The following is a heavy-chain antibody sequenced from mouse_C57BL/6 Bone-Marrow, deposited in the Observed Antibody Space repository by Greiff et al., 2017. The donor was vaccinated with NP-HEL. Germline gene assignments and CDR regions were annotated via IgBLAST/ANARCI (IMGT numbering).Heavy chain of an antibody. J-gene: IGHJ2*01. D-gene: IGHD2-5*01. Sequence: QVQLQQPGAYLFRPGTSVKLSCKASGYTFTSYWMHWVKQRPGQGLERTGVIAPSDSYTNYNQKFKGKATLTVDTSSSTAYMQLSSLTSEDSAVYYCARYYSNYLYYFDYWGQGTTLTVSS. CDR2: IAPSDSYT. CDR3: ARYYSNYLYYFDY. V-gene: IGHV1-59*01. CDR1: GYTFTSYW.